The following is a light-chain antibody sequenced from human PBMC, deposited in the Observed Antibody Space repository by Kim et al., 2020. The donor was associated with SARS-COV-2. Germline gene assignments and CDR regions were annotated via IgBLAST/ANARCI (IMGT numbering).Light chain of an antibody. CDR1: SLRSYY. CDR3: NSRDSSGNLVV. J-gene: IGLJ2*01. CDR2: GKN. Sequence: LGQTVRITCQGDSLRSYYASWYQQKPGQAPVLVIYGKNNRPSGIPDRFSGSSSGNTASLTITGAQAEDEADYYCNSRDSSGNLVVFGGGTQLTVL. V-gene: IGLV3-19*01.